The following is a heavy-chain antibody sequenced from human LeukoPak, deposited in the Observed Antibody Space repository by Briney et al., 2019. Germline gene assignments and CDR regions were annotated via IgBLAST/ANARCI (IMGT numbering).Heavy chain of an antibody. D-gene: IGHD4-17*01. CDR1: GFTFSSYW. Sequence: PGGSLRLSCAASGFTFSSYWMHWVRQAPGKGLVWVSRINSDGSSTSYADSVKGRFTISRDNAKNTLYLQMNSLRAEDTAVYYCARVRGGTTVTTIYYYGMDVWGQGTTVTVSS. CDR3: ARVRGGTTVTTIYYYGMDV. V-gene: IGHV3-74*01. J-gene: IGHJ6*02. CDR2: INSDGSST.